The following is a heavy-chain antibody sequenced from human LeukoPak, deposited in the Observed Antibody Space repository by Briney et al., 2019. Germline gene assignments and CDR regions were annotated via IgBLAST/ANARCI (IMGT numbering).Heavy chain of an antibody. J-gene: IGHJ4*02. CDR1: GFTFSNFW. Sequence: GGSLRLSCAVSGFTFSNFWMSWVRQAPGRGLEWVANIHPEGNEKYHVESVRGRFTISRDNAKNSLFLQMNGLRVEDTAVYYCARGDDFSGDHWGQGTLVTVSS. D-gene: IGHD1-1*01. V-gene: IGHV3-7*04. CDR3: ARGDDFSGDH. CDR2: IHPEGNEK.